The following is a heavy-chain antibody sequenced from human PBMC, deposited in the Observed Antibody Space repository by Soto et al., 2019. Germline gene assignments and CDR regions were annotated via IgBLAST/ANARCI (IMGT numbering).Heavy chain of an antibody. D-gene: IGHD3-10*01. CDR3: AKKVNSGPGSQYFDY. Sequence: PGGSLRLSCAVSGFTFSSYSMSWVRQAPGKGLEWVSGFRSSGDGGTTYYADSVKGRFTISRDNSKNTLILQMNSLRAEDTAIYYCAKKVNSGPGSQYFDYWGQGTLVTVSS. CDR2: FRSSGDGGTT. J-gene: IGHJ4*02. CDR1: GFTFSSYS. V-gene: IGHV3-23*01.